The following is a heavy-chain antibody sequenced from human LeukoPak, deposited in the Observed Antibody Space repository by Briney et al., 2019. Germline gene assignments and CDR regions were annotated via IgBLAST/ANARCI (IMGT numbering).Heavy chain of an antibody. CDR1: GYTFTGYY. CDR2: INPNSGGT. Sequence: ASVKVSCKASGYTFTGYYMHWVRQAPGQGLEWMGWINPNSGGTNYAQKFQGRVTMTRDTSISTAYMELSRLRSDDTAVYYCAKLPSRSGDAFDIWGQGTMVTVSS. V-gene: IGHV1-2*02. CDR3: AKLPSRSGDAFDI. J-gene: IGHJ3*02. D-gene: IGHD3-3*01.